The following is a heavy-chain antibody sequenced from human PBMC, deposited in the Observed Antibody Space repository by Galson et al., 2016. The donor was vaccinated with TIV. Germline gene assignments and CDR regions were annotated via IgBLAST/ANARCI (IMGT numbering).Heavy chain of an antibody. CDR3: TKVPRSGFSYYYGLDV. CDR1: GFTFSIFA. CDR2: ISGGGGST. Sequence: SLRLSCAASGFTFSIFAMTWVRQAPGLGLEWVSAISGGGGSTYYADSVKGRFTVSRDNSKNTVFLQMNSLRAEDTAVYYCTKVPRSGFSYYYGLDVWGQGTTVTLSS. J-gene: IGHJ6*02. V-gene: IGHV3-23*01. D-gene: IGHD3-22*01.